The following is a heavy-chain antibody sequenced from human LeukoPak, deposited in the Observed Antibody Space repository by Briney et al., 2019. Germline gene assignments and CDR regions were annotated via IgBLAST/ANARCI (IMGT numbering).Heavy chain of an antibody. D-gene: IGHD2-21*02. V-gene: IGHV1-69*13. J-gene: IGHJ6*02. CDR3: ARRAESHIVVVTGLDV. CDR2: IIPIFGTA. Sequence: SVKVSCKASGGTFSSYAISWVRQAPGQELEWMGGIIPIFGTANYAQKFQGRVTITADESTSTAYMELSSLRSEDTAVYYCARRAESHIVVVTGLDVWGQGTTVTVSS. CDR1: GGTFSSYA.